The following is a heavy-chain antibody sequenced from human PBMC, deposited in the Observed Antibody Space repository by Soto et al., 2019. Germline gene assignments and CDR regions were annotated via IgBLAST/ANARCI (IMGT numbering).Heavy chain of an antibody. J-gene: IGHJ4*02. CDR2: ISASGETT. CDR3: VKDLHPFAY. D-gene: IGHD3-3*02. Sequence: EVQLLEPGGNLVQPGGSLRLSCAGSGFTFTTSAMTWVRQAPGKGLEWVSSISASGETTYYADPAKGRFSISRDNSKNTLYLQMNGLRVEDTALYFCVKDLHPFAYWGQGTLVTVSS. CDR1: GFTFTTSA. V-gene: IGHV3-23*01.